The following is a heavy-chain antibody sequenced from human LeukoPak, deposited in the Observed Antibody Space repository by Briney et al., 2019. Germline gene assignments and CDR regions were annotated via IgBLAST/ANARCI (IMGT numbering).Heavy chain of an antibody. CDR1: GFTFSSYN. D-gene: IGHD3-3*01. CDR3: ARDRNYDFWSGTTRDAFDI. CDR2: ISSSSSYI. V-gene: IGHV3-21*01. J-gene: IGHJ3*02. Sequence: GGSLRLSCAASGFTFSSYNMNWVRQAPGKGLEWVSSISSSSSYIYYADSVKGRFTISRDNAKNSLYLQMNSLRAEDTAVYYCARDRNYDFWSGTTRDAFDIWGQGTMVTVSS.